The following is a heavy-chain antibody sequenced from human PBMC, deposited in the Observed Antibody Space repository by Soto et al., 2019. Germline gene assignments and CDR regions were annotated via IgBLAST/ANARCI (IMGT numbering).Heavy chain of an antibody. CDR3: AKFDPLGELLWFNP. CDR2: IIPIFGTV. Sequence: QEQLVQSGAEVKKPGSSVKVSCRASGGTFSNYAISWVRQAPGRGLEWVGGIIPIFGTVVYAQNLQGRVTITAYNSPRMAYIELSSLTSDDTAVYYCAKFDPLGELLWFNPWGQGTLVTVSS. V-gene: IGHV1-69*06. D-gene: IGHD3-16*01. CDR1: GGTFSNYA. J-gene: IGHJ5*02.